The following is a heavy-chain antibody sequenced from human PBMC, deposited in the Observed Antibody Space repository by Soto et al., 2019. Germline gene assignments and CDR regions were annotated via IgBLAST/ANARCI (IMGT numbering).Heavy chain of an antibody. CDR2: IYWDDDK. CDR1: GCSLSPSGGG. D-gene: IGHD3-16*01. Sequence: SGLRLVTPTRTLTLTCTFFGCSLSPSGGGVGWIGRPHEKALEWLTLIYWDDDKRYSPSLKSRLTITKDTSKNQVVLTMTNMDPVDTATYYCAHSMSKDAFDIWGQGTMVTVSS. V-gene: IGHV2-5*02. J-gene: IGHJ3*02. CDR3: AHSMSKDAFDI.